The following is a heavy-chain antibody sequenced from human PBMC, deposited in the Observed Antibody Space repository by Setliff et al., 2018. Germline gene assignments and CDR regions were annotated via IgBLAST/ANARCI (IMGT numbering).Heavy chain of an antibody. D-gene: IGHD3-22*01. CDR3: ARRPYDSSGYFNY. V-gene: IGHV1-3*01. CDR2: FNAGNGNT. J-gene: IGHJ4*02. Sequence: GASVKVSCKASGYIFTYYAIHWVRQAPGQRLEWMGWFNAGNGNTKYSQKFQGRVTITRDTSASTAYMELSSLTSEDTAVYYCARRPYDSSGYFNYWGQGTLVTVSS. CDR1: GYIFTYYA.